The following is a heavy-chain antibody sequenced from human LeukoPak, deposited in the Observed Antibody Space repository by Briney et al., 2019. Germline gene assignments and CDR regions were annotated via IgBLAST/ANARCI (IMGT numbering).Heavy chain of an antibody. D-gene: IGHD5-18*01. CDR1: GYTFTIYG. J-gene: IGHJ4*02. CDR3: ARDRRLSVDIAMAPFDY. Sequence: ASVKVSCKASGYTFTIYGITWGRQAPGQGLEWMGWISTHTGDTNYAQKLQARVTMTTDTSTSTAYMEMRSLRSDDTAVYYCARDRRLSVDIAMAPFDYWGQGTLVTVSS. CDR2: ISTHTGDT. V-gene: IGHV1-18*04.